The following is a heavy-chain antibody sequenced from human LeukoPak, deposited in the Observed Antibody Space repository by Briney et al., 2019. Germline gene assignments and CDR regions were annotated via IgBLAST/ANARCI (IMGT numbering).Heavy chain of an antibody. D-gene: IGHD3-10*01. CDR3: ARDLSIWSGSGSYFDY. Sequence: GGSLRLSCAASGFTFSSYAMSWVRQAPGKGLEWVANIKQDGSEKYYVDSVKGRFTISRDNAKNSLYLQMNSLRAEDTAVYYCARDLSIWSGSGSYFDYWGQGTLVTVSS. V-gene: IGHV3-7*01. CDR2: IKQDGSEK. CDR1: GFTFSSYA. J-gene: IGHJ4*02.